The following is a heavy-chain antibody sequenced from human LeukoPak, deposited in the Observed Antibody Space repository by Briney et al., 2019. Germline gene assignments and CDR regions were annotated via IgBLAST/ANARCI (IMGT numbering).Heavy chain of an antibody. V-gene: IGHV1-2*02. CDR2: INPNSGGT. J-gene: IGHJ4*02. CDR1: GYTFTGYY. Sequence: ASVKVSCKASGYTFTGYYMHWVRQAPGQGGEWMGWINPNSGGTNYAQKFQGRVTMTRDTSISTAYMELSRLRSDDTAVYYCARVSYGSGSYSLLFDYWGQGTLVTVSS. CDR3: ARVSYGSGSYSLLFDY. D-gene: IGHD3-10*01.